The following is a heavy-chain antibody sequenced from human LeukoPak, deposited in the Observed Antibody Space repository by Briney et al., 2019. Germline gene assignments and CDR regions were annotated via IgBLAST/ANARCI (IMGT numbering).Heavy chain of an antibody. D-gene: IGHD3-3*01. CDR3: AISITIFGVVENY. CDR1: GGSFSGYY. CDR2: INHSGST. Sequence: SETLSLTCAVYGGSFSGYYWSWIRQPPGKGLEWIGEINHSGSTNYNPSLRSRVTISVDTSKNQFSLKLSSVTAADTAVYYCAISITIFGVVENYWGQGTLVTVSS. V-gene: IGHV4-34*01. J-gene: IGHJ4*02.